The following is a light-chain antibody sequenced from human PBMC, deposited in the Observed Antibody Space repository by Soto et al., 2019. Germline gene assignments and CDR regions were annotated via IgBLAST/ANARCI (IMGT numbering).Light chain of an antibody. CDR2: DVS. CDR3: LSYTTTSTYV. Sequence: QSALTQPESVSESPGQSITISCTGTSSDVGGYNSVSWYQHRPGKAPKLMIYDVSSRSSGVSSRFSGSKSDNTASLTISGLQAEDEADYYCLSYTTTSTYVFGTGTKLTVL. CDR1: SSDVGGYNS. J-gene: IGLJ1*01. V-gene: IGLV2-14*03.